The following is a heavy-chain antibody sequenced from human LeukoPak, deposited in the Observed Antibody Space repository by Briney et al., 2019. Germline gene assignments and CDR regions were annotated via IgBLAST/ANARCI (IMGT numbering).Heavy chain of an antibody. J-gene: IGHJ5*02. CDR3: ARGGGSSWFTKANWFDP. Sequence: SVKVSCKASGGTFSSYAISWVRQAPGQGLEWMGGIIPIFGTANYAQKFQGRVTMTRNTSISTAYMELSSLRSEDTAVYYCARGGGSSWFTKANWFDPWGQGTLVTVSS. D-gene: IGHD6-13*01. V-gene: IGHV1-69*05. CDR2: IIPIFGTA. CDR1: GGTFSSYA.